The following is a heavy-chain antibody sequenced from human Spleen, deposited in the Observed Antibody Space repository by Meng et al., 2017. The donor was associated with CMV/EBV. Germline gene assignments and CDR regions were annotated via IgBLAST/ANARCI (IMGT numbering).Heavy chain of an antibody. Sequence: CSVSCGSVNRPNYYCSWIRQPPGKVLEWIGYIYYSGSTRYNPSLNSRLTISMDKSKNQFSLNLYSLTAADTALYYCAREWAGSSFDYWGQGALVTVSS. CDR1: CGSVNRPNYY. CDR3: AREWAGSSFDY. D-gene: IGHD6-19*01. CDR2: IYYSGST. J-gene: IGHJ4*02. V-gene: IGHV4-61*01.